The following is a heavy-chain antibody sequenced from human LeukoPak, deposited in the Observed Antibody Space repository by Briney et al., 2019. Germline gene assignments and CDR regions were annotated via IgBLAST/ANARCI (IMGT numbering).Heavy chain of an antibody. V-gene: IGHV4-34*01. CDR1: GGSFSGYY. CDR3: ARGPPGVY. Sequence: SETLSLTCAVYGGSFSGYYWSWIRQPPGKGLEWIGEINHSGSTNYNPSLKSRVTISVDTSKNQFSLKLSSVTAADTAVYYCARGPPGVYWGQGTLVTVSS. CDR2: INHSGST. D-gene: IGHD3-10*01. J-gene: IGHJ4*02.